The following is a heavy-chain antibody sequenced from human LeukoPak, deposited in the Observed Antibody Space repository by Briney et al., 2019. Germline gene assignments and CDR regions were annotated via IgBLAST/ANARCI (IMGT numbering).Heavy chain of an antibody. CDR1: GFTFSSYA. J-gene: IGHJ4*02. CDR3: AKCERLVAPILCVAIDY. V-gene: IGHV3-23*01. D-gene: IGHD5-12*01. Sequence: GGSLRLSCLASGFTFSSYAMDWVRQAPGQGLQWVSAVGTSADTYYADSVKGRFTISRDNSKNTLYLQMNSLRAEDTAVYYCAKCERLVAPILCVAIDYWGQGTLVTVSS. CDR2: VGTSADT.